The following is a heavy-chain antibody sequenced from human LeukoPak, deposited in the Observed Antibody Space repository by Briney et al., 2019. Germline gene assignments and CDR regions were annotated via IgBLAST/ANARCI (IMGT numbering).Heavy chain of an antibody. CDR2: INPSGGST. J-gene: IGHJ4*02. V-gene: IGHV1-46*01. CDR1: GYTFTGYY. Sequence: ASVKVSCKASGYTFTGYYMHWVRQAPGQGLEWMGIINPSGGSTSYAQKFQGRVTMTRDMSTSTVYMELSSLRSEDTAVYYCARDNSYSSGWYYDGELDYWGQGTLVTVSS. D-gene: IGHD6-19*01. CDR3: ARDNSYSSGWYYDGELDY.